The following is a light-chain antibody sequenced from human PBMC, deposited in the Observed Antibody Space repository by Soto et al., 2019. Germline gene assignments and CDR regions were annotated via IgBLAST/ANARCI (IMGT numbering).Light chain of an antibody. V-gene: IGKV3-11*01. CDR1: QSVSSY. Sequence: VLTQSPGTLSLSPGERATISCRASQSVSSYLAWYQQKPGQAPRVLIYDASSRATGIPARFSGSGAGTDFTLTISSLEPEDFAVYYCQQRSNWPITFGQGTRLEIK. CDR3: QQRSNWPIT. J-gene: IGKJ5*01. CDR2: DAS.